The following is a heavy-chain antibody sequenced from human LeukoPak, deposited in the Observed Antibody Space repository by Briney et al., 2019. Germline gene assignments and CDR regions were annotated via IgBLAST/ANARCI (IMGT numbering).Heavy chain of an antibody. Sequence: GGSLRLSCAASGFTFSSYSMNWVRQAPGKGLEWVSNIRQDGSDKYYVDSVKGRFIISRDNAKNIVYLQMNSLRAEDTAVYYCARDQLERRYYGMDVWGQGTTVTVSS. D-gene: IGHD1-1*01. CDR1: GFTFSSYS. CDR3: ARDQLERRYYGMDV. J-gene: IGHJ6*02. V-gene: IGHV3-7*01. CDR2: IRQDGSDK.